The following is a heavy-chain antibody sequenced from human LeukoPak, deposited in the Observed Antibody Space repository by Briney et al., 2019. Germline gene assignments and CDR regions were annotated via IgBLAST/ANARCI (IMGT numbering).Heavy chain of an antibody. D-gene: IGHD3-16*02. Sequence: PGGSLRLSCAASGFTFSSFAMSWVRQAPGKGLDWVSGISPSGNMKHYADSVRGRFTISRDNSKNTPYLQMNTLRAEDTALYYCAKDSEVFVEDLWLRGFDIWGQGTMVTVSS. CDR1: GFTFSSFA. CDR2: ISPSGNMK. V-gene: IGHV3-23*01. CDR3: AKDSEVFVEDLWLRGFDI. J-gene: IGHJ3*02.